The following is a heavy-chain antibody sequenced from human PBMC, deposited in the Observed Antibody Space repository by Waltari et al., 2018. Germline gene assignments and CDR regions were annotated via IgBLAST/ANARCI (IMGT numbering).Heavy chain of an antibody. Sequence: EVQLVESGGGLVQPGGSLRLSCAASGFTFSSYDMNWVRQAPGKGLEWVSYISTSSTTIYYGDSVKGRFTISRDNAENSLYLQMNSLRAEDTAVYYCARCPYDDSSGSNFDYWGQGTLVTVSS. CDR2: ISTSSTTI. J-gene: IGHJ4*02. CDR1: GFTFSSYD. V-gene: IGHV3-48*04. D-gene: IGHD3-22*01. CDR3: ARCPYDDSSGSNFDY.